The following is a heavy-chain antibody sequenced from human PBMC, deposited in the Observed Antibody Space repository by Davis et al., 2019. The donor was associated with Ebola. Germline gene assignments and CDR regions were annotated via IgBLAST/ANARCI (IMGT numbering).Heavy chain of an antibody. CDR1: GYSFTSYW. CDR3: ARQGYRGYYYTY. V-gene: IGHV5-51*01. Sequence: GESLKISCKGSGYSFTSYWLSRVRQMPGKGLERMGIIYPVDSDTRYSPYFQGQVTISADKSISTAYLPWSSLKASDTDMYYCARQGYRGYYYTYWGQGTLVTVSS. CDR2: IYPVDSDT. J-gene: IGHJ4*02. D-gene: IGHD5-12*01.